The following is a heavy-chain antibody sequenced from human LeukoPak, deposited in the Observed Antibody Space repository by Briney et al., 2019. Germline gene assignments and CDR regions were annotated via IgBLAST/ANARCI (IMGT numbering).Heavy chain of an antibody. D-gene: IGHD3-3*01. CDR1: GFTFSSYS. Sequence: GGSLRLSCAASGFTFSSYSMNWVRQAPGKGLEWVSYISSSSTIYYADSVKGRFTISRDNAKNSLYLQMNSLRDEDTAVYYCARDPEYYDFWSGSLRGPIAFDIWGQGTMVTVSS. CDR3: ARDPEYYDFWSGSLRGPIAFDI. V-gene: IGHV3-48*02. J-gene: IGHJ3*02. CDR2: ISSSSTI.